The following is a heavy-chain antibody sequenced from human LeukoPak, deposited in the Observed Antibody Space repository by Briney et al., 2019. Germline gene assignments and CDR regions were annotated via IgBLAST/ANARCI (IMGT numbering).Heavy chain of an antibody. CDR1: GFTFSNYW. D-gene: IGHD2-15*01. Sequence: PGGSLRLSCAASGFTFSNYWMTWVRQAPGKGLEWVANIKQDGTEQYYVDSVKGRFTISRDNAENSLYLQMNSLRAEDTAVYYCTRDTGCPGGTCYSFYDYWGQGTLVTVSS. J-gene: IGHJ4*02. CDR3: TRDTGCPGGTCYSFYDY. V-gene: IGHV3-7*01. CDR2: IKQDGTEQ.